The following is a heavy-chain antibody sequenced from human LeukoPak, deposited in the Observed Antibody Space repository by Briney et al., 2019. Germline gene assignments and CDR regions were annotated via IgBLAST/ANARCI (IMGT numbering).Heavy chain of an antibody. CDR1: GGSISSSIYY. CDR2: AFHSGNS. CDR3: ARDSSNYDSTVDS. J-gene: IGHJ4*02. Sequence: PSETLSLTCTVSGGSISSSIYYWGWIRQPLGKGLEWIGSAFHSGNSFYNPSLKSRVTISLDTSKNQFSLKLSSVTAADTAVYYCARDSSNYDSTVDSWGQGTLVTVSS. D-gene: IGHD3-9*01. V-gene: IGHV4-39*07.